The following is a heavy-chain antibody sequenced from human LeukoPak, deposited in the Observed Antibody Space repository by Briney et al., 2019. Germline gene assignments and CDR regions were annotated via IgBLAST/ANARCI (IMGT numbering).Heavy chain of an antibody. CDR1: GGSISSSSYY. J-gene: IGHJ5*01. CDR2: IYYSGST. Sequence: SETLSLTCTVSGGSISSSSYYWGWIRQPPGKGLEWIGSIYYSGSTYYNPSLKSRVTISVDTSKNQFSLKLSSVTAADTAVYYCARARSGSYPGFDCWGQGTLVTVSS. CDR3: ARARSGSYPGFDC. D-gene: IGHD1-26*01. V-gene: IGHV4-39*07.